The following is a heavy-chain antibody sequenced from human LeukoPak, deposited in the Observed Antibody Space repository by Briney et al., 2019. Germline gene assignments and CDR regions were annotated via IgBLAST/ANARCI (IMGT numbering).Heavy chain of an antibody. J-gene: IGHJ4*02. V-gene: IGHV4-4*07. CDR3: ARDGNLVRGIIKRGHLDF. D-gene: IGHD3-10*01. Sequence: SDTLSLTCTASDHFNNNYYWNWVRQSAGKGLELIGRIYRSGVTNYNPSLESRVSMSVDMSMRQFSLTLTSMTPADTAVYYCARDGNLVRGIIKRGHLDFWGQGILVTVSS. CDR2: IYRSGVT. CDR1: DHFNNNYY.